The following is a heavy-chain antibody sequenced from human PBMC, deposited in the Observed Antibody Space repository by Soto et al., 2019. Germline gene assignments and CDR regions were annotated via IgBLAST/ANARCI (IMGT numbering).Heavy chain of an antibody. CDR3: AKDLGDIVVVPAAMSYYGMDV. D-gene: IGHD2-2*01. J-gene: IGHJ6*02. V-gene: IGHV3-23*01. CDR2: ISGSGGST. Sequence: AASLRPSCAPSGFTFSSDAMSWVRQAPWKGLEWVSAISGSGGSTYYADSVKGRFTISRDNSKNTLYLQMNSLRAEDTAVYYCAKDLGDIVVVPAAMSYYGMDVWGQGTTATVSS. CDR1: GFTFSSDA.